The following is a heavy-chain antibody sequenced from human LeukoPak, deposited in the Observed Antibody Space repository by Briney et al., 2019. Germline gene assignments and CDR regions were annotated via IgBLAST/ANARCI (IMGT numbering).Heavy chain of an antibody. CDR1: GGSISSSSYY. CDR2: IYYSGST. J-gene: IGHJ5*02. D-gene: IGHD2-15*01. Sequence: SETLSLTCTVSGGSISSSSYYWGWIRQPPGKGLEWIGSIYYSGSTYYNPSLKSRVTISVDTSKNQFSLKLSSVTAADTAVYYCAGQNCSGGSCYLGDWFDPWGQGTLVTVSS. V-gene: IGHV4-39*01. CDR3: AGQNCSGGSCYLGDWFDP.